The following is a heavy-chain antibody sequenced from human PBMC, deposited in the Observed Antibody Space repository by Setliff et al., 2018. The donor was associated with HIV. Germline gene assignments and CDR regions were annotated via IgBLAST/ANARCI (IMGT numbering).Heavy chain of an antibody. D-gene: IGHD3-16*01. J-gene: IGHJ4*02. CDR1: GASISSGTYF. Sequence: SETLSLPCTVSGASISSGTYFWTWVRPPAGQGLEWVGHIYSIGSTKYNPSLQSRVTMSRDTSKNQFPLHLRSVTAADTAVYYCAEGAVTFGGVVNYWGQGAQVTVSS. CDR3: AEGAVTFGGVVNY. CDR2: IYSIGST. V-gene: IGHV4-61*09.